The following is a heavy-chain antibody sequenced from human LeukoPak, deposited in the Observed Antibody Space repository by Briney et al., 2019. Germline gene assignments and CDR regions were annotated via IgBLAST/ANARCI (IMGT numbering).Heavy chain of an antibody. CDR3: AKLSSSSSCTY. CDR1: GFTFSSYA. CDR2: ISGSGGST. J-gene: IGHJ4*02. Sequence: GGSLRLSCAASGFTFSSYAMSWVRQAPGKGLEWVSAISGSGGSTYYADSVKGRFTISRDNSKNTLYLQMNSLRAEDTAVYYYAKLSSSSSCTYWGQGTLVTVSS. V-gene: IGHV3-23*01. D-gene: IGHD6-13*01.